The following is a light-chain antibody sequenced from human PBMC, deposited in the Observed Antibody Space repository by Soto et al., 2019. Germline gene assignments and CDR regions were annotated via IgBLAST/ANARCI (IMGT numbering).Light chain of an antibody. CDR2: AAS. Sequence: DIQLTQSPSFLSASVGDRVTITCRTSQDISTYLAWYQQKPGKAPKLLISAASTLQSGVPSTFSGSGSGTEFTLTITSLQPEDFATYYCQRLNTCPFTFGPGTTVDLK. V-gene: IGKV1-9*01. J-gene: IGKJ3*01. CDR3: QRLNTCPFT. CDR1: QDISTY.